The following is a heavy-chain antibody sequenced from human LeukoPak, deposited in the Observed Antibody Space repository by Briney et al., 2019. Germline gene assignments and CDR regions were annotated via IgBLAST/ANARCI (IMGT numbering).Heavy chain of an antibody. CDR3: ARGPPFYGSGSYYIVSRFDY. D-gene: IGHD3-10*01. J-gene: IGHJ4*02. V-gene: IGHV1-69*13. CDR2: IIPIFGTA. CDR1: GGTFSSYA. Sequence: SVKVSCKASGGTFSSYAISWVRQAPGQGLEWMGGIIPIFGTANYAQKFQGRATITADESTSTAYMELSSLRSEDTAVYYCARGPPFYGSGSYYIVSRFDYWGQGTLVTVSS.